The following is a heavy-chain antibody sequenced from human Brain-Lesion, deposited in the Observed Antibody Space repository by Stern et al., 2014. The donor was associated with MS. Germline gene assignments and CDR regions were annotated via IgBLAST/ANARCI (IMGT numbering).Heavy chain of an antibody. J-gene: IGHJ6*02. D-gene: IGHD3-3*01. CDR1: GYIFTGYY. V-gene: IGHV1-2*06. CDR3: ARDQRGITIFGVVTDYYYLGMDV. CDR2: IKPNNGGN. Sequence: VQLVESGAEVKKPGASVKVSCKTSGYIFTGYYIHWVRQAPGQGLEWMARIKPNNGGNNYAQKFQGRVTMSRDTSISTAYVELSSLTSDDTAVYYCARDQRGITIFGVVTDYYYLGMDVWGQGTTVTVSS.